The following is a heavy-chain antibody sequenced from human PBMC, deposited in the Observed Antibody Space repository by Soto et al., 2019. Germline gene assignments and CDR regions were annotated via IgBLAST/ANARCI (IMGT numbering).Heavy chain of an antibody. CDR3: AKELRYGDYLDY. J-gene: IGHJ4*02. Sequence: QVQLVESGGGVVQPGRSLRLSCAASGFTFSSYGMHWVRQAPGKGLEWVAVISYDGSNKYYADSVKGRFTISRDNSKNTLYLQTNSLRAEDTAVYYCAKELRYGDYLDYWGQGTLVTVSS. D-gene: IGHD4-17*01. V-gene: IGHV3-30*18. CDR2: ISYDGSNK. CDR1: GFTFSSYG.